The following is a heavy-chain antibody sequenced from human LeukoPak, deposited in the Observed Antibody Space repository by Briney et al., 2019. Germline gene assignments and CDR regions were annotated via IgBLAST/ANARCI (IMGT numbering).Heavy chain of an antibody. Sequence: PSETLSLTCAVSGGSISSSDWWSWVRRPPGRGLEWIGYIYRSENPSYNPSLKGRVTMSADNSKNQFSLRLSSVTAADTAVYYCARDPHCSSTNCPFDYWGQGTLVTVSS. V-gene: IGHV4-4*02. CDR2: IYRSENP. D-gene: IGHD2-2*01. CDR1: GGSISSSDW. J-gene: IGHJ4*02. CDR3: ARDPHCSSTNCPFDY.